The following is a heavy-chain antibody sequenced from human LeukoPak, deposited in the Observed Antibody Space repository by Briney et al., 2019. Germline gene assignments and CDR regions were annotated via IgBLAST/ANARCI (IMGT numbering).Heavy chain of an antibody. J-gene: IGHJ4*02. V-gene: IGHV4-59*01. Sequence: PSETLSLTCTVSGGSISSYYWSWIRQPPGKGLEWIGYIYYSGSTNYNPSLKSRVTISVDTSKNQFSLKLSSVTAADTAVYYCARETVPRYFDYWGQGTLVTVSS. CDR1: GGSISSYY. D-gene: IGHD3-9*01. CDR3: ARETVPRYFDY. CDR2: IYYSGST.